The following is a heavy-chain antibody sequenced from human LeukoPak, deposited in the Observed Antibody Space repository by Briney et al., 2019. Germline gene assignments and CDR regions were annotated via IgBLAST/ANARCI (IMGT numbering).Heavy chain of an antibody. CDR3: ARDSITMVRGVID. Sequence: SETLSLTCAVSGGSISSSNWWSWVRQPPGKGLEWLGEIYHSGSTNYNPSLKSRVPISVDKPKNQFSLKLSSVTDADTAVYYCARDSITMVRGVIDWGQGTLVTVSS. V-gene: IGHV4-4*02. CDR2: IYHSGST. J-gene: IGHJ4*02. CDR1: GGSISSSNW. D-gene: IGHD3-10*01.